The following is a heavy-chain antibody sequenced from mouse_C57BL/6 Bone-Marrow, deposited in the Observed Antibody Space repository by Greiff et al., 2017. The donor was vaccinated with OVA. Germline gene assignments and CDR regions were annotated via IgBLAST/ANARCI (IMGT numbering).Heavy chain of an antibody. V-gene: IGHV5-6*01. Sequence: VQLKESGGDLVKPGGSLKLSCAASGFTFSSYGMSWVRQTPDKRLEWVATISSGGSYTYYPDSVKGRFTISRDNAKNTLYLQMSSLKSEDTAMYYCARQRYDSTGDYWGQGTTLTVAS. CDR1: GFTFSSYG. CDR2: ISSGGSYT. D-gene: IGHD2-4*01. CDR3: ARQRYDSTGDY. J-gene: IGHJ2*01.